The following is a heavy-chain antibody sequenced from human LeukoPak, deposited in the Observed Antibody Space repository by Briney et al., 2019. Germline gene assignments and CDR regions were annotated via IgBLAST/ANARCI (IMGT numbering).Heavy chain of an antibody. CDR3: ASSGRYYYYGMDV. D-gene: IGHD1-26*01. J-gene: IGHJ6*02. V-gene: IGHV4-30-2*01. CDR1: GGSISSGGYS. Sequence: SETLSLTCAVSGGSISSGGYSWSWIRQPPGKGLEWIGYIYHSGSTYYNPSLKSRVTISVDGSKNQFSLKLSSVTAADTAVYYCASSGRYYYYGMDVWGQGTTVTVSS. CDR2: IYHSGST.